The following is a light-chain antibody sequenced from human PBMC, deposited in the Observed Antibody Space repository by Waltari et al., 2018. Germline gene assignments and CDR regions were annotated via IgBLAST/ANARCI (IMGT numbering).Light chain of an antibody. J-gene: IGKJ1*01. CDR3: QQDNSYPRT. CDR2: KAS. V-gene: IGKV1-5*03. Sequence: DIQMTQSPATLSASVGDRVTVPCPASQTISSWLVWYQQKPGKAPKLMNYKASSLESGVPSRFSGSGSGTEFTLTISSLQPDDIAIYYWQQDNSYPRTFGQETKVEI. CDR1: QTISSW.